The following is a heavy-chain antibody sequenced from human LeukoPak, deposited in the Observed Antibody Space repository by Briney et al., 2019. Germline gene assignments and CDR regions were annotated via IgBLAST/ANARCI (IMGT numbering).Heavy chain of an antibody. V-gene: IGHV4-34*01. Sequence: PSETLSLTCAVYGGSFSNYYWSWIRQPPGKGLEWIGEINHSGSTNYNPSLKSRVTISVDRSKNQFSLKLSSVTAADTAVYYCAREPGSIAARRGVGYFDYWGQGTLVTVSS. CDR1: GGSFSNYY. CDR2: INHSGST. J-gene: IGHJ4*02. CDR3: AREPGSIAARRGVGYFDY. D-gene: IGHD6-6*01.